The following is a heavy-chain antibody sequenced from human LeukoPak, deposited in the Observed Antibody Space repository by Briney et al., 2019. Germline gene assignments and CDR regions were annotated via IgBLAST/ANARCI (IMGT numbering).Heavy chain of an antibody. CDR3: ARGEYNYYDSSAYYYYFDC. Sequence: GGSLRLSCAASGFTFYTYSMNWVRQAPGKGLEWVSSISSSGTYTYYADSVKGRFTISRDNAKNSLYLQMNSLSAEDTALYYCARGEYNYYDSSAYYYYFDCWGQGTLVTVSS. V-gene: IGHV3-21*04. CDR2: ISSSGTYT. D-gene: IGHD3-22*01. J-gene: IGHJ4*02. CDR1: GFTFYTYS.